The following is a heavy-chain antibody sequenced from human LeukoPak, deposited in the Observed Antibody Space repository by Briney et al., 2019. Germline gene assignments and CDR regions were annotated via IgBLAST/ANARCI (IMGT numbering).Heavy chain of an antibody. CDR3: AKDDIAVAGTFDY. D-gene: IGHD6-19*01. V-gene: IGHV1-18*01. J-gene: IGHJ4*02. Sequence: WITTYNGNSKYAQKLQGRVTMTTDTSTSTAYMELRSLRSDDTAVYYCAKDDIAVAGTFDYWGQGTLVTVSS. CDR2: ITTYNGNS.